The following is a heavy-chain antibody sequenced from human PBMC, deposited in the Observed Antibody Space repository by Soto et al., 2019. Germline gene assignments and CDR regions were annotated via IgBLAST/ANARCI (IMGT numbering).Heavy chain of an antibody. CDR1: GGTFSSYA. D-gene: IGHD5-12*01. CDR2: IIPIFGTA. J-gene: IGHJ4*02. Sequence: QVQLVQSGAAVKKTGSSVKVSCKASGGTFSSYAISWVRQAPGQGLEWMGGIIPIFGTANYAQKFQGRVTITADESTSTAYMGLSSLRSWDTAVYYCARIPCLVAGADDWGQGTLVTVSS. CDR3: ARIPCLVAGADD. V-gene: IGHV1-69*01.